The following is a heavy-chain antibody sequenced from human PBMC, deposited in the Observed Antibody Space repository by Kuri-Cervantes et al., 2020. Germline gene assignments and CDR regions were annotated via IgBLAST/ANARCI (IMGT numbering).Heavy chain of an antibody. D-gene: IGHD3-10*01. V-gene: IGHV4-30-2*01. CDR1: GGSISSGGYS. J-gene: IGHJ4*02. Sequence: SETLSLTCAVSGGSISSGGYSWSWIRQPPGKGLEWIGYIYHSGSTYYNPSLKSRVTISVDTSKNQFSLKLSSVTAADTAVYYCGGTMVRGVIMADYWGQGTLVTVSS. CDR2: IYHSGST. CDR3: GGTMVRGVIMADY.